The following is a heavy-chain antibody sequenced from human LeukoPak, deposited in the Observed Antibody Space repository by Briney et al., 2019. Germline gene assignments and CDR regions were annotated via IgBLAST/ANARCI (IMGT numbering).Heavy chain of an antibody. CDR2: IHHSGST. CDR3: ARGLYGSDSY. J-gene: IGHJ4*02. D-gene: IGHD6-19*01. CDR1: GASVSSSNW. Sequence: SETLSLTCAVSGASVSSSNWWIWVRQPPKKGLEWIGEIHHSGSTNYNPSLKSRVTMSVDTSKNQISLRLSSVTAADTAVYYCARGLYGSDSYWGQGTLVTVSS. V-gene: IGHV4-4*02.